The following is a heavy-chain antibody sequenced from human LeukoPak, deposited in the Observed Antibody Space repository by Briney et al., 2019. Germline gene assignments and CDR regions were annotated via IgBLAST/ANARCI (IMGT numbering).Heavy chain of an antibody. V-gene: IGHV3-53*01. CDR2: IYIDSST. CDR3: ARRNAMDV. Sequence: GGSLRLSCAASGFIVSSKYMTWVRQAPGKGLEWLSVIYIDSSTYYGDSVKGRFTISRDDAKSSLYLQMNSLRAEDTAVYYCARRNAMDVWGQGTTVIVFS. J-gene: IGHJ6*02. CDR1: GFIVSSKY.